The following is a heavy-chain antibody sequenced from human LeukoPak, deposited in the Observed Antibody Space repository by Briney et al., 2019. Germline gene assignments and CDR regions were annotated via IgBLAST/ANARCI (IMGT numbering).Heavy chain of an antibody. D-gene: IGHD6-19*01. CDR1: GFSFSNHY. V-gene: IGHV3-7*01. Sequence: GGSLRLSCAASGFSFSNHYLRWIRQAPGKGLEWVANINEDESNKCLLGSVKGRFTVSRDNARNALYLQMNSLRVEETDVYYCTRVIVAVPGYFDYFDFWGQGALVTVSS. J-gene: IGHJ4*02. CDR2: INEDESNK. CDR3: TRVIVAVPGYFDYFDF.